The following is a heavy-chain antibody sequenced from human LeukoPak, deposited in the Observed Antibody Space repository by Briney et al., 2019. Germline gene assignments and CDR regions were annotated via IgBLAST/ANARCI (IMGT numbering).Heavy chain of an antibody. CDR1: GGSISSGGYS. J-gene: IGHJ4*02. V-gene: IGHV4-30-2*01. D-gene: IGHD3-9*01. CDR2: IYHSGST. Sequence: SQTLSLTCAVSGGSISSGGYSWSWIRQPPGKGLEWIGYIYHSGSTYYNPSLKSRVTISVDRSKNQFSLKLSSVTAADTAVYYCARGVLRSNILTGYPPSFDYWGQGTLVTVSS. CDR3: ARGVLRSNILTGYPPSFDY.